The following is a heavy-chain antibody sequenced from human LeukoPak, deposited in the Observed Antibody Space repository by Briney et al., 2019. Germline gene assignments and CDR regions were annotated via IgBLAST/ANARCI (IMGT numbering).Heavy chain of an antibody. CDR1: GYTFTSYY. CDR2: ISVYNGDA. V-gene: IGHV1-18*04. J-gene: IGHJ4*02. CDR3: ARYAQDSNGWYYFDY. Sequence: GASVRVSCKASGYTFTSYYMHWVRQAPGQGLEWMGWISVYNGDAKYPQKFQGRVTMSTDTSTGTAYMELRSLRSDDTAVYYCARYAQDSNGWYYFDYWGQGTLVTVSS. D-gene: IGHD6-19*01.